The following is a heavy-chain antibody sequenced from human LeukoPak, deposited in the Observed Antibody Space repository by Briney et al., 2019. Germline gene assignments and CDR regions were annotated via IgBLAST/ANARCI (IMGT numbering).Heavy chain of an antibody. CDR2: IYPGDSDT. J-gene: IGHJ6*04. D-gene: IGHD2-21*01. CDR1: GYSFTSYW. CDR3: ATSGIGISSGMDV. Sequence: GESLKISCKDSGYSFTSYWIGWVRQMPGKGLEWVGIIYPGDSDTRYSPSFQGQVTVSADKSISTAYLQWSSLKASDAAMYYCATSGIGISSGMDVWGKGTTVTVSS. V-gene: IGHV5-51*01.